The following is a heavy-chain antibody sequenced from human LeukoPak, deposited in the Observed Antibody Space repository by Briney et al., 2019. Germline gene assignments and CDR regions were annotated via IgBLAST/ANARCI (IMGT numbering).Heavy chain of an antibody. CDR2: VNQDGSEK. Sequence: GGSLRLSCAASGFTFSSYWMSWVRQAPGKGLEWVANVNQDGSEKYYVDSVKGRFTISRDNAMNSLSLQMNSLRAEDTSVYYCARDSRSSSLDAFDIWGQGTVVTVSS. J-gene: IGHJ3*02. V-gene: IGHV3-7*04. D-gene: IGHD6-13*01. CDR3: ARDSRSSSLDAFDI. CDR1: GFTFSSYW.